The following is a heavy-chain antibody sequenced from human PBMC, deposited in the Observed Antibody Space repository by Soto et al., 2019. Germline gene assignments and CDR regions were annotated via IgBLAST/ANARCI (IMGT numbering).Heavy chain of an antibody. V-gene: IGHV3-23*01. CDR3: AKDAKILDWLPTSYYHDF. D-gene: IGHD3-9*01. Sequence: EVQVLESGGDLAQPGGSLRLSCAASGFSFSSYAMSWVRQSPGKGLEWVSSISRSGNSTYSADSVRGRFTISRDNSKNTLYLQMYSLRAEDTAVYYCAKDAKILDWLPTSYYHDFWGRGALVTVSS. CDR1: GFSFSSYA. CDR2: ISRSGNST. J-gene: IGHJ4*02.